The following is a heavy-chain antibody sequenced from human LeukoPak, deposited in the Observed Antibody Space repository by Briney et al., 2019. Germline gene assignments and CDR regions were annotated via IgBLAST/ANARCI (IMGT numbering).Heavy chain of an antibody. CDR1: GFSLSTSGMR. Sequence: SGPALVKPTPTLTLTCTFSGFSLSTSGMRVSWIRQPPGKTLEWLARIDWDDDKFYSTSLKTRLTISKDTSKNQVVLTMTNMDPVDTATYYCARTTGCSYGPVQTDYYYMDVWGKGTTVSVCS. CDR3: ARTTGCSYGPVQTDYYYMDV. CDR2: IDWDDDK. D-gene: IGHD5-18*01. V-gene: IGHV2-70*04. J-gene: IGHJ6*03.